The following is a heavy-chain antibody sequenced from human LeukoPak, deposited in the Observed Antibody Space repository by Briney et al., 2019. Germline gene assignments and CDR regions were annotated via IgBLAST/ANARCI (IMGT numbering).Heavy chain of an antibody. V-gene: IGHV3-23*01. CDR1: GFTFSSYA. CDR3: AKDSRGRSIAAASSY. CDR2: ISCSGGST. D-gene: IGHD6-13*01. J-gene: IGHJ4*02. Sequence: GGSLRLSCAASGFTFSSYAMSWVRQAPGKGLEWVSAISCSGGSTYYADSVKGRFTISRDNSKNTLYLQMNSLRAEDTAVYYCAKDSRGRSIAAASSYWGQGTLVTVSS.